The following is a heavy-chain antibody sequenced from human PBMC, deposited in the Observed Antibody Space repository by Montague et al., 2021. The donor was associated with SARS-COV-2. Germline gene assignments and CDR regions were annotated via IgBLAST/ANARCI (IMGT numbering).Heavy chain of an antibody. CDR1: GFTFSSYS. D-gene: IGHD3-16*02. CDR3: ARVWAPYDYVWGSYRYFDY. V-gene: IGHV3-21*01. Sequence: SLRLSCAVSGFTFSSYSVTWVRQAPGKGLEWVSSISSSSNNVHYADSVKGRFTISRDNAKNSLYLQMNSLRVDDTAVYYCARVWAPYDYVWGSYRYFDYWGQGTLVTVSA. J-gene: IGHJ4*02. CDR2: ISSSSNNV.